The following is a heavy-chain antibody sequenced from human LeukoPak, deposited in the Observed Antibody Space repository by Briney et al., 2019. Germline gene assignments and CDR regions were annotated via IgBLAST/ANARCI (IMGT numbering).Heavy chain of an antibody. CDR1: EFTFSSYA. Sequence: GRSLRLSCEASEFTFSSYAIHWVRQAPGKGLEWVAVISFDGSNGYYAGSVKGRFTISRDNSKNRMYLQMNSLRAEDTAVYYCARDRGYYDASGYYYYYGMDVWGRGTTVTVSS. CDR2: ISFDGSNG. J-gene: IGHJ6*02. CDR3: ARDRGYYDASGYYYYYGMDV. V-gene: IGHV3-30*04. D-gene: IGHD3-22*01.